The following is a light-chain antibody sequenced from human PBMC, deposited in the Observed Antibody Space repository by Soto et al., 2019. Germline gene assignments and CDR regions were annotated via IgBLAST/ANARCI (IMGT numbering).Light chain of an antibody. CDR1: SSDVGSYDY. CDR2: NVN. Sequence: QSVLIQPPSVSGSPGQSVTISCTGTSSDVGSYDYVSWYQQHPGTVPKPMIYNVNTRPSGVPDRFSGSKSGNTASMTISGLQAEDEADYFCTSYTGSNTLEVFGPGTKVTVL. CDR3: TSYTGSNTLEV. J-gene: IGLJ1*01. V-gene: IGLV2-11*01.